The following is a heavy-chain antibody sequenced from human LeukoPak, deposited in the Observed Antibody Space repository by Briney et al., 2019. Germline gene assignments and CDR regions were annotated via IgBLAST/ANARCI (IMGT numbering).Heavy chain of an antibody. CDR2: ISAYNGNT. Sequence: ASVKVSCKASGYTFTSYGISWVRQAPGQGLEWMGWISAYNGNTNYAQKLQGRVTMTTDTSTSTAYMELRSLRSDDTAVYYCARDMLPYYDSSGYFHYWGQGTLVTVSS. CDR3: ARDMLPYYDSSGYFHY. J-gene: IGHJ4*02. V-gene: IGHV1-18*01. D-gene: IGHD3-22*01. CDR1: GYTFTSYG.